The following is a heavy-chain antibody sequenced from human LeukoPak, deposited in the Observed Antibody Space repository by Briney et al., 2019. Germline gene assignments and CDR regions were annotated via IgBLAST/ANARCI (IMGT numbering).Heavy chain of an antibody. CDR1: GFTFSSYS. CDR3: ARNYNGMTN. V-gene: IGHV3-74*01. CDR2: INHDGRSA. D-gene: IGHD1-26*01. J-gene: IGHJ4*02. Sequence: PGGSLRLSCAASGFTFSSYSMNWVRQAPGKGLEWVSYINHDGRSATYADSVKGRFTISRDNAKNTLYLQMNSLKAEDSAIYYCARNYNGMTNWGQGTLVIVSS.